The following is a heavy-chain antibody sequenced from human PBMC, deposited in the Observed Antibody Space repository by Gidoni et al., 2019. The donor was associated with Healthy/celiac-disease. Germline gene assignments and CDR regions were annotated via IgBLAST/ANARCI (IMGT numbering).Heavy chain of an antibody. Sequence: QVQLQQWGAGLLKPSETLSLTCAVYGGSFSGSYWSWIRQPPGKGLEWIGEINHSGSTNYNPSLKSRVTISVDTSKNQFSLKLSSVTAADTAVYYCARGHYYDSSGYYKTYYFDYWGQGTLVTVSS. J-gene: IGHJ4*02. CDR1: GGSFSGSY. CDR3: ARGHYYDSSGYYKTYYFDY. CDR2: INHSGST. V-gene: IGHV4-34*01. D-gene: IGHD3-22*01.